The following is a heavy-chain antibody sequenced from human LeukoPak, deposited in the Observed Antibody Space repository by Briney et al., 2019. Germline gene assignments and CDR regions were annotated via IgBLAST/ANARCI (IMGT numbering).Heavy chain of an antibody. V-gene: IGHV4-59*01. J-gene: IGHJ4*02. CDR1: GGSISSYY. D-gene: IGHD3-22*01. CDR2: ISYSGST. Sequence: SETLSLTCTVSGGSISSYYWSWIRQPPGKGLEGMGYISYSGSTIYNPSLKSRVTISVDTSKNQFSLKLSSVTAADTAVYYCARVRGSDYYDSSGYYLVFDYWGQGTLVTVSS. CDR3: ARVRGSDYYDSSGYYLVFDY.